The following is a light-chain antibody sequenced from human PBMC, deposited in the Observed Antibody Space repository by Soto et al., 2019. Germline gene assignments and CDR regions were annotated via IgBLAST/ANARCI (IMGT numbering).Light chain of an antibody. V-gene: IGKV3-20*01. CDR3: QQYATSPTWT. CDR2: GTS. J-gene: IGKJ1*01. CDR1: HFISTNY. Sequence: EFVLTQSPVTLSLSPGERATLSCRASHFISTNYLAWYQQRSGQAPRLLIYGTSTRATGIPDMFSGSGSGTDFTLTTSRLEPEDFAVYFCQQYATSPTWTFGHGTKVES.